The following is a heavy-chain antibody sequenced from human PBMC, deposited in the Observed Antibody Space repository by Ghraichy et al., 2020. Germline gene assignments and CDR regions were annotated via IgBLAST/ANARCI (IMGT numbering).Heavy chain of an antibody. CDR2: INHSGST. Sequence: ESLNISCAVYGGSFSGYYWSWIRQPPGKGLEWSGEINHSGSTNYNPSLKSRVTISVDTSKNQFSLKLSSVTDADTAVYYCARPRGKLFDYGMDVWGQGTTVTVSS. J-gene: IGHJ6*02. V-gene: IGHV4-34*01. CDR1: GGSFSGYY. D-gene: IGHD4-23*01. CDR3: ARPRGKLFDYGMDV.